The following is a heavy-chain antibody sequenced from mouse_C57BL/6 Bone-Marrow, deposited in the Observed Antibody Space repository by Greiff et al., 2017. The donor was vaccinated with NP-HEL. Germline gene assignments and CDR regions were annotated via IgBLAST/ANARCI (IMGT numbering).Heavy chain of an antibody. Sequence: VQLKQSVAELVRPGASVKLSCTASGFNIKNTYMHWVKQRPEQGLEWIGRIDPANGNTKYAPKFQGKATITADTSSNTAYLQLSSLTSEDTAIYYCAGDSNYLYYAMDYWGQGTSVTVSS. CDR1: GFNIKNTY. CDR3: AGDSNYLYYAMDY. CDR2: IDPANGNT. D-gene: IGHD2-5*01. V-gene: IGHV14-3*01. J-gene: IGHJ4*01.